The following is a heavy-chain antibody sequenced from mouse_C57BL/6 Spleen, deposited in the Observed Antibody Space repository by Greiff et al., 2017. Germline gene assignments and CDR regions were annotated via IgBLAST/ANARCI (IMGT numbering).Heavy chain of an antibody. CDR1: GFNIKDDY. Sequence: VHVKQSGAELVRPGASVKLSCTASGFNIKDDYMHWVKQRPEQGLEWIGWIDPENGDTEYASKFQGKATITADTSSNTAYLQLSSLTSEDTAVYYCTTAQARAYWGQGTLVTVSA. V-gene: IGHV14-4*01. CDR3: TTAQARAY. D-gene: IGHD3-2*02. J-gene: IGHJ3*01. CDR2: IDPENGDT.